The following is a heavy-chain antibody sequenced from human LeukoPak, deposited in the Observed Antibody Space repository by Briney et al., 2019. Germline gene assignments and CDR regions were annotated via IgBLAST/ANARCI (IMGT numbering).Heavy chain of an antibody. V-gene: IGHV4-30-2*05. CDR3: ARGLLYSSGWYYFDY. Sequence: SQTLSLTCAVSGGSISSGGYSWSWIRQPPGKGLEWIGYIYHSGSTYYNPSLKSRVTISVDTSKNQFSLKLSSVTAADTAVYYCARGLLYSSGWYYFDYWGQGTLVTVSS. D-gene: IGHD6-19*01. J-gene: IGHJ4*02. CDR2: IYHSGST. CDR1: GGSISSGGYS.